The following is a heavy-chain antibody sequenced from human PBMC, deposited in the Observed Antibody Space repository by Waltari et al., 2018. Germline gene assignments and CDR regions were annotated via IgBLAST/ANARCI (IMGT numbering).Heavy chain of an antibody. CDR1: GFTFSSYG. Sequence: QVQRVESGGGVVQPGGSLRLSCAASGFTFSSYGMHWVRQAPGKGLEWVAFIRYDGSNKYYADSVKGRFTISRDNSKNTLYLQMNSLRAEDTAVYYCAKSRGAFDIWGQGTMVTVSS. CDR3: AKSRGAFDI. V-gene: IGHV3-30*02. J-gene: IGHJ3*02. CDR2: IRYDGSNK.